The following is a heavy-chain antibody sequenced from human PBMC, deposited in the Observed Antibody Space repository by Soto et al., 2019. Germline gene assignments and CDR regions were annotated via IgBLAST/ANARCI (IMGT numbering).Heavy chain of an antibody. D-gene: IGHD3-22*01. CDR3: ASTYYYDSSGYYYYGTDV. CDR1: GGTFSSYA. CDR2: IIPIFGTA. V-gene: IGHV1-69*13. Sequence: SVKVSCKASGGTFSSYAISWVRQAPGQGLEWMGGIIPIFGTANYAQKFQGRVTITADESTSTAYMELSSLRSEDTAVYYCASTYYYDSSGYYYYGTDVWGQGTTVTVSS. J-gene: IGHJ6*02.